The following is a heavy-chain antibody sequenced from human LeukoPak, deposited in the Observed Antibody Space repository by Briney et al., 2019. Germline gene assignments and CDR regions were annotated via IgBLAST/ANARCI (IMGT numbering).Heavy chain of an antibody. J-gene: IGHJ5*02. V-gene: IGHV1-46*01. D-gene: IGHD3-9*01. Sequence: APVKVSCKASGYTFTNYYIHWVRQAPGQGLEWMGIINPSSGSTSYAQKFQGRVTMTRDTSTSTVYMELSSLRSEDTAMYYCARGLIAGSDYDIVTGYFNWFDPWGQGTLVTLST. CDR3: ARGLIAGSDYDIVTGYFNWFDP. CDR1: GYTFTNYY. CDR2: INPSSGST.